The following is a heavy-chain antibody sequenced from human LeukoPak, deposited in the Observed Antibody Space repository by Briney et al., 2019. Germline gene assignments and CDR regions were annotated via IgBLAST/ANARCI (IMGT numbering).Heavy chain of an antibody. CDR2: IYYSGST. CDR3: AREIN. J-gene: IGHJ4*02. V-gene: IGHV4-39*07. CDR1: GFTFSSYG. Sequence: GSLRLSCAASGFTFSSYGMHWVRQAPGKGLEWIGSIYYSGSTYYNPSLKSRVTISVDTSKNQFSLKLSSVTAADTAVYYCAREINWGQGTLVTVSS.